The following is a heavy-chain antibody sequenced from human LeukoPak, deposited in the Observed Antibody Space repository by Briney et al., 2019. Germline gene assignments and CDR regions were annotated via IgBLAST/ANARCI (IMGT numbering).Heavy chain of an antibody. V-gene: IGHV4-34*01. CDR1: GGSFSGYY. Sequence: SETLPLTCAVYGGSFSGYYWSWIRQPPGKGVEWIGEINLSGSTNYNPSLKRRVTISVDTSKNQFSLKLSSVTAADTAVYYCARDRIQLWSRRLFDPWGQGTLVTVSS. CDR2: INLSGST. J-gene: IGHJ5*02. D-gene: IGHD5-18*01. CDR3: ARDRIQLWSRRLFDP.